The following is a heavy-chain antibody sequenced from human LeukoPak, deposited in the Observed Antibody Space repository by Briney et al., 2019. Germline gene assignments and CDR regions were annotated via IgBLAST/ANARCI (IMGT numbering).Heavy chain of an antibody. Sequence: ASVKVSCKASGYTFTSYDINWVRQATGQGLEWMGWMNPNSGNTGYAQKFQGRVTITRNTSISTAYMELSSLRYEDTAVYYCARGDRITGARDYWGQGTLVTVSS. J-gene: IGHJ4*02. V-gene: IGHV1-8*03. CDR1: GYTFTSYD. D-gene: IGHD1/OR15-1a*01. CDR3: ARGDRITGARDY. CDR2: MNPNSGNT.